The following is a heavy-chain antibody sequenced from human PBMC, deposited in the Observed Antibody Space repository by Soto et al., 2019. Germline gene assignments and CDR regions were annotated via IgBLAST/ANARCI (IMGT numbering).Heavy chain of an antibody. V-gene: IGHV4-34*01. Sequence: SETLSLTCAVYGGSFSGYYWSWIRQPPGKGLEWIGEINHSGSTNYNPSLKSRVTISVDTSKNQFSLKLSSVTAADTAVYYCARGFEAAAGTGNPFDPWGQGTLVTVSS. J-gene: IGHJ5*02. CDR1: GGSFSGYY. CDR2: INHSGST. D-gene: IGHD6-13*01. CDR3: ARGFEAAAGTGNPFDP.